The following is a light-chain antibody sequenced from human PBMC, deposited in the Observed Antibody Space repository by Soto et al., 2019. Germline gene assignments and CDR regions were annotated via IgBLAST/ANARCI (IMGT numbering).Light chain of an antibody. J-gene: IGLJ1*01. Sequence: QSALTQPASVSGSPGQSITISCTGTSSDFGNYNLVSWYQQHPGKVPKLILFEVNKRPSGVSGRFSGSKSGNTASLTISELQAEDEADYYCCSFTSSNTHVFGTGTKVTVL. CDR1: SSDFGNYNL. CDR2: EVN. CDR3: CSFTSSNTHV. V-gene: IGLV2-23*02.